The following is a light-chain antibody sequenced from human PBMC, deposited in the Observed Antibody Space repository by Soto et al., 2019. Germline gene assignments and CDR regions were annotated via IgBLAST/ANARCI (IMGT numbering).Light chain of an antibody. CDR3: SSYTRSRTPYV. Sequence: QSVLTQPASVSGSPGQSITISCTGTSSDVGAYNYVSWYQQHPGKAPKLMIHEVSKRPSGVSNRFSGSKSGNTASLTISGIHAEEEADSYCSSYTRSRTPYVFGTGTKVTV. CDR1: SSDVGAYNY. V-gene: IGLV2-14*01. J-gene: IGLJ1*01. CDR2: EVS.